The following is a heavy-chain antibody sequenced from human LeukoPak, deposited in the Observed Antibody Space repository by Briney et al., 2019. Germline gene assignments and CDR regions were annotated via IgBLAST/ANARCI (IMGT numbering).Heavy chain of an antibody. CDR1: GFTFSSNG. V-gene: IGHV3-30*18. CDR2: ISYDGSNK. Sequence: GGSLRLSCAASGFTFSSNGVHWVRQAPGKGLEWVAAISYDGSNKFYADSVKGRFTISRDNSKNTLYLQLNSLRGDDTAVYYCAKVPLGYSAYFDSWGQGTLVTVSS. CDR3: AKVPLGYSAYFDS. J-gene: IGHJ4*02. D-gene: IGHD5-18*01.